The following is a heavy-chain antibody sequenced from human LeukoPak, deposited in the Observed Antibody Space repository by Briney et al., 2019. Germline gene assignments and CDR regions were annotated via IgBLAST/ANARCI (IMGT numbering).Heavy chain of an antibody. V-gene: IGHV4-59*01. CDR1: GGSISSYY. CDR3: ARYRGTYGYYFDY. D-gene: IGHD5-24*01. Sequence: SETLSLTCSVSGGSISSYYWSWIRQSPENGLEWIGYIYNSGNTNYNLFLKSRVTISADTSKNQFSLKLTSVTAADTAVYYCARYRGTYGYYFDYWGQGRLVIVSS. J-gene: IGHJ4*02. CDR2: IYNSGNT.